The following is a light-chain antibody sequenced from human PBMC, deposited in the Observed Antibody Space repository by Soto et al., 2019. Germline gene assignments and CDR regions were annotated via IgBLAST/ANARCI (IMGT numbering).Light chain of an antibody. V-gene: IGKV1-5*01. Sequence: DIQMTQSPSILSASVGDRVTITCRASESISGWLAWYQQKPGKAPKVLMSHVPSLESGVPSRFSGSGSGTEFTLTISSLQPDDFATYYCQQYNYYPYTFGQGTELEIK. CDR1: ESISGW. CDR3: QQYNYYPYT. CDR2: HVP. J-gene: IGKJ2*01.